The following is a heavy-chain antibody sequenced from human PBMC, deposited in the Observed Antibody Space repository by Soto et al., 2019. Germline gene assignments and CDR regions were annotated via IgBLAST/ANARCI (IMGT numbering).Heavy chain of an antibody. CDR1: GFTFSSYG. CDR3: ARESTVGESFDY. CDR2: IWYDGSNK. V-gene: IGHV3-33*01. J-gene: IGHJ4*02. Sequence: QVQLVESGGGVVQPGRSLRLSCAASGFTFSSYGMHWVRQAPGKGLEWVAVIWYDGSNKYYADSVKGRFTISRDNSKNTLYLQMNSLRAEDTAVYYCARESTVGESFDYWGQGTLVTVSS. D-gene: IGHD3-10*01.